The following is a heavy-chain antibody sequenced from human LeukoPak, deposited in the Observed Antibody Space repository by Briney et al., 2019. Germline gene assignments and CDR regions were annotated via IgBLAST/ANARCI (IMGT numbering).Heavy chain of an antibody. V-gene: IGHV3-7*04. Sequence: GESLRLSCAASGFTFSSYWMTWVRQAPGTGLEWVANIKQDGSDKYYVDSVKGRFTISRDNAKSSLYLQMNSLRVEDTAVYYCARDGYASGSHDYWGQGTLVSVSS. J-gene: IGHJ4*02. CDR2: IKQDGSDK. D-gene: IGHD3-10*01. CDR3: ARDGYASGSHDY. CDR1: GFTFSSYW.